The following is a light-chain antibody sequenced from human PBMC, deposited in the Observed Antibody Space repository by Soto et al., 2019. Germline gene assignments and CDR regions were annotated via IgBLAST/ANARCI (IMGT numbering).Light chain of an antibody. Sequence: AIRMTQSPSSLSASTGDRVTITCRASQGISSYLAWYQQKPGKAPKLLIYAASTLQSGVPSRFSGSGSGTDFTLTISCLQSEDFATYYCQQYYSYPLNFGGGTKVDLK. CDR3: QQYYSYPLN. J-gene: IGKJ4*01. V-gene: IGKV1-8*01. CDR1: QGISSY. CDR2: AAS.